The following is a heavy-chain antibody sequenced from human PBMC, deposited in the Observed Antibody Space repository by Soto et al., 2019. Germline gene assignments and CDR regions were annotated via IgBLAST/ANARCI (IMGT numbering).Heavy chain of an antibody. V-gene: IGHV3-48*01. Sequence: GGSLRLSCAASGFTFRSYSMNWVRQAPGKGLEWISFITSSSSTMYYADSVKGRFTVSRDNAKNSLFLQMNSLSAGDTAVYYCAREPLYGDSPPYWGQGSLVTVS. CDR1: GFTFRSYS. J-gene: IGHJ4*02. D-gene: IGHD4-17*01. CDR2: ITSSSSTM. CDR3: AREPLYGDSPPY.